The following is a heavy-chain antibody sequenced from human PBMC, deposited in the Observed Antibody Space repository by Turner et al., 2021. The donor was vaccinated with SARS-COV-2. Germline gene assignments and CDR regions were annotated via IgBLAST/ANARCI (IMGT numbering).Heavy chain of an antibody. V-gene: IGHV4-39*01. Sequence: QLQLQESGPGLVKPSATLSLTCTVSDGSITTYSYYWGWIRPPPGKGLEWMGSILYTGITYYIPSLKSRVTISIDTSKNQFSLKLSSVTAAYTAVYYCARDILSGPIFDFWAQGTLITVSS. CDR3: ARDILSGPIFDF. CDR1: DGSITTYSYY. CDR2: ILYTGIT. J-gene: IGHJ4*02. D-gene: IGHD3-9*01.